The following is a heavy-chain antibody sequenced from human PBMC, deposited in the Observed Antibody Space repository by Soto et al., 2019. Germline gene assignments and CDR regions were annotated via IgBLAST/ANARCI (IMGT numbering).Heavy chain of an antibody. Sequence: GGSLRLSCAASGFTFSSYAMHWVRQAPGKGLEWVAVISYDGSNKYYADSVKGRFTISRDNSKNTLYLQMNSLRAEDTAVYYCAREKLVRFLEWLERYGMDVWGQGTTVTVSS. CDR2: ISYDGSNK. V-gene: IGHV3-30-3*01. J-gene: IGHJ6*02. D-gene: IGHD3-3*01. CDR3: AREKLVRFLEWLERYGMDV. CDR1: GFTFSSYA.